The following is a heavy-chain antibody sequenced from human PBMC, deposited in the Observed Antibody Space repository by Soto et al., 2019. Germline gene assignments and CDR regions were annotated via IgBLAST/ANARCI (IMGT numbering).Heavy chain of an antibody. CDR1: GYGFTTYG. V-gene: IGHV1-18*01. J-gene: IGHJ4*02. CDR2: ISAHNGNT. CDR3: ARGRYGDY. D-gene: IGHD1-1*01. Sequence: QVHLVQSGAEVKKPGASVKVSCKGSGYGFTTYGITWVRQAPGQGLEWKAWISAHNGNTNYAQKLQGRVTVTRDTSTSTTYMELRSLRSDVTAVYYCARGRYGDYWGQGALVTVSS.